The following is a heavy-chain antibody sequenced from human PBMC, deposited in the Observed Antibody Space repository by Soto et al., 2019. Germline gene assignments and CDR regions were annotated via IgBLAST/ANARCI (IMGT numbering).Heavy chain of an antibody. Sequence: ASVKFSCKASGYTFTGYYMHWVRQAPGQGLEWMGWINPNSGGTNYAQKFQGRVTMTRDTSISTAYMELSRLRSDDTAVYYCAREFGVVIDYYYYGMDVWGQGTTVTVSS. D-gene: IGHD3-3*01. CDR3: AREFGVVIDYYYYGMDV. CDR1: GYTFTGYY. V-gene: IGHV1-2*02. CDR2: INPNSGGT. J-gene: IGHJ6*02.